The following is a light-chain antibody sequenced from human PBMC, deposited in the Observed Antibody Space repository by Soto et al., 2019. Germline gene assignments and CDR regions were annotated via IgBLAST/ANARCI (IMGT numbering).Light chain of an antibody. CDR3: QQRTKVLRIR. CDR2: DAS. CDR1: QSVSSY. J-gene: IGKJ5*01. V-gene: IGKV3-11*01. Sequence: DSVLLLYQTPRSLSPGERATLSCRASQSVSSYLAWYQQNPGQAPRLLIYDASNGATGIPARFSGSGSGTDFTLTISILEPEDFAVHYCQQRTKVLRIRFAQGGRLEVK.